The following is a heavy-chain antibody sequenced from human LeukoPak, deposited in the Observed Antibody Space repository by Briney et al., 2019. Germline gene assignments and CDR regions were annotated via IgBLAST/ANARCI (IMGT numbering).Heavy chain of an antibody. V-gene: IGHV3-23*01. CDR1: GFTFSSYA. D-gene: IGHD3-22*01. CDR3: AKNPYDSSCYPAPLEH. Sequence: GGSLRLSCAASGFTFSSYAMSWVRRAPGKGLEWVSAISGSGGSTYYADSVKGRFTISRDNSKNTLYLQMKSLRAEDKAVYYCAKNPYDSSCYPAPLEHRGQGTLVTVPS. J-gene: IGHJ4*02. CDR2: ISGSGGST.